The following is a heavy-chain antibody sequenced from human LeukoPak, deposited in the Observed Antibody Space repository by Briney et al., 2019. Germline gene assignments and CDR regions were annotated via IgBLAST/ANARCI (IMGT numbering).Heavy chain of an antibody. J-gene: IGHJ4*02. D-gene: IGHD2-15*01. Sequence: PSETLSLTCTVSGGSISSGGYYWSWIRQHPGKGLEWIGYIYYSGSTYYNPSLKSRVTISVDTSKNQSSLKLSSVTAADTAVYYCARGTDCSGGSCYSGGFDYWGQGTLVTVSS. V-gene: IGHV4-31*03. CDR1: GGSISSGGYY. CDR2: IYYSGST. CDR3: ARGTDCSGGSCYSGGFDY.